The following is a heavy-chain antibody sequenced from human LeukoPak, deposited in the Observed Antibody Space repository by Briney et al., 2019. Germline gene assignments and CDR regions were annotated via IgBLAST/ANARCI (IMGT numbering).Heavy chain of an antibody. CDR3: ARVGDGNNRPPDY. D-gene: IGHD5-24*01. J-gene: IGHJ4*02. V-gene: IGHV4-34*01. Sequence: SETLSLTCAVYVESFSGYYWSWIRQSPGKGLEWIGEINHSGSTNYHPSLKSRVIISEDTSKNQFSLKLRSVTAADTAVYYCARVGDGNNRPPDYWGQGTLVTVPS. CDR1: VESFSGYY. CDR2: INHSGST.